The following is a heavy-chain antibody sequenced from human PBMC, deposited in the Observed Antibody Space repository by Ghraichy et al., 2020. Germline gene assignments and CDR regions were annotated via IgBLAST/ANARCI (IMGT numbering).Heavy chain of an antibody. J-gene: IGHJ5*02. CDR3: ATEIRGRMNP. V-gene: IGHV4-39*07. CDR2: IFYSGTT. Sequence: SETLSLTCTVSDDSISSNTYYWAWVRQPPGMGLEWIGTIFYSGTTYYNPSLKSRVTISLDTSKNRFSLRLRSVTAADTAVYYCATEIRGRMNPWGQGSLVTVSA. D-gene: IGHD2-15*01. CDR1: DDSISSNTYY.